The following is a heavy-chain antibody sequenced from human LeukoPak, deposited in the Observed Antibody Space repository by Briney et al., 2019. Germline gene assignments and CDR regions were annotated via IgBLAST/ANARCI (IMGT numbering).Heavy chain of an antibody. CDR3: ARGRKYYYDSSGYYYYFDY. CDR2: INHSGNT. J-gene: IGHJ4*02. D-gene: IGHD3-22*01. CDR1: GGSFSGYY. V-gene: IGHV4-34*01. Sequence: PSETLSLTCAVYGGSFSGYYWSWIRQPPGKGLEWIGEINHSGNTNYNPSLKSRVTISVDTSKNQFSLKLSSVTAADTAVYYCARGRKYYYDSSGYYYYFDYWGQGTLVTVSS.